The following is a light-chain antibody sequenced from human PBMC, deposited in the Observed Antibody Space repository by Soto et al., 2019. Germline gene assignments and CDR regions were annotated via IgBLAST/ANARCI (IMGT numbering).Light chain of an antibody. J-gene: IGKJ1*01. Sequence: DLQMTQSPSTVSASVGDTVSIKCRASQSVNNWLAWYQLQPGKAPKLLIYDASTLGSGVPSRFSGSGSGTDFTLTIRRLQPDDFATYFCQQYSTYLTFGQGTKVEI. CDR3: QQYSTYLT. V-gene: IGKV1-5*01. CDR1: QSVNNW. CDR2: DAS.